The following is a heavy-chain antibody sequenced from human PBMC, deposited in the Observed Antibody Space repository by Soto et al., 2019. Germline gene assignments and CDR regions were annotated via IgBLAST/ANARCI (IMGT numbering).Heavy chain of an antibody. V-gene: IGHV3-33*08. Sequence: GGSLRLSCAASGFTFSSYGMHWVRQAPGKGLEWVAVIWYDGSNKYYADSVKGRFTISRDNSKNTLYLQMNSLRAEDTAVYYCARDNAQWLSYYYGMDVWGQGTTVAVSS. D-gene: IGHD6-19*01. J-gene: IGHJ6*02. CDR2: IWYDGSNK. CDR3: ARDNAQWLSYYYGMDV. CDR1: GFTFSSYG.